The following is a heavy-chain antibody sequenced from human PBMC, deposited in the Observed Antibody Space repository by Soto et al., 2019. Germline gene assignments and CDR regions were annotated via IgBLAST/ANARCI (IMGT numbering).Heavy chain of an antibody. CDR2: TYYRSKWYN. Sequence: QTLSLTCAISADSVSTNRAASNWIRQSPSRGLEWRGRTYYRSKWYNDYAVSVKSRITSNPDTSKNPFSLQLNSVTPEDTAVYYGASSLYYDFWSGYYPFDYYYGMDVWGQGTTVTVSS. CDR3: ASSLYYDFWSGYYPFDYYYGMDV. CDR1: ADSVSTNRAA. D-gene: IGHD3-3*01. V-gene: IGHV6-1*01. J-gene: IGHJ6*02.